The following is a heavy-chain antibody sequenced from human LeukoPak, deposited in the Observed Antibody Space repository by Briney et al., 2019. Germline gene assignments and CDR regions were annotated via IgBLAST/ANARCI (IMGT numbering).Heavy chain of an antibody. CDR3: ARDRLEYCFDY. Sequence: SETLSLTCTVSGGSISSYYWSWIRQPAGKGLVWIGRIYTSGSTNYNPSLKSRVTISVDKSKNQFSLKLSSVTAADTAVYYCARDRLEYCFDYWGQGTLVTVSS. CDR2: IYTSGST. V-gene: IGHV4-4*07. J-gene: IGHJ4*02. CDR1: GGSISSYY. D-gene: IGHD5-24*01.